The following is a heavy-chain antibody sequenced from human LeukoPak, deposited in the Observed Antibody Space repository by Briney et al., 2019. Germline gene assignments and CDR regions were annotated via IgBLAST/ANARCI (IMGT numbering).Heavy chain of an antibody. J-gene: IGHJ4*02. CDR3: ASPTYYYDSSGYLGY. CDR2: IIPIFGTA. D-gene: IGHD3-22*01. Sequence: GSSVKVSCKASGGTFSSYAISWVRQAPGQGLEWMGGIIPIFGTANYAQKFQGRVTITADESTSTAYMELSSLRSEDTAVYYCASPTYYYDSSGYLGYWGQGTLVTVSS. CDR1: GGTFSSYA. V-gene: IGHV1-69*01.